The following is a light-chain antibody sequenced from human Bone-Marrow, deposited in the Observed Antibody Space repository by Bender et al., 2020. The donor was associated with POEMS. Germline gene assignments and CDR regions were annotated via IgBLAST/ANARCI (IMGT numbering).Light chain of an antibody. Sequence: QSALTQPRSVSGSPGQSVTISCSGSSSDVGGYNYVSWYQQHPGRAPKLVVYDVTKRPSGVPDRFSGSKSGETASLTISGLQAEDAADYYCCSHAGSFTYVFGSGTKVTVL. CDR2: DVT. V-gene: IGLV2-11*01. J-gene: IGLJ1*01. CDR1: SSDVGGYNY. CDR3: CSHAGSFTYV.